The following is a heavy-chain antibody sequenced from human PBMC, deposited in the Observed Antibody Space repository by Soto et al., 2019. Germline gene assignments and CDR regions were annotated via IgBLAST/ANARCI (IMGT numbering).Heavy chain of an antibody. CDR1: GGSTRSLTYF. CDR3: ARQRGYCSGGSCYRYWYFDL. J-gene: IGHJ2*01. V-gene: IGHV4-39*01. CDR2: IYYTGST. D-gene: IGHD2-15*01. Sequence: XAILSLTFNVSGGSTRSLTYFWGWIRQPPGKALEWIGSIYYTGSTYHNPSLKRRLTISVDTSKNQFSLRLSSVTAADTAVYYRARQRGYCSGGSCYRYWYFDLWGRGTLVTVSS.